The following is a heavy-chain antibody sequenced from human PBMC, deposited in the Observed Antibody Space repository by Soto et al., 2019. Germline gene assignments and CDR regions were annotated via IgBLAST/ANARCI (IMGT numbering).Heavy chain of an antibody. CDR1: GGTFSSYA. Sequence: QVQLVQSGAEVKKPGSSVKVSCKASGGTFSSYAISWVRQAPGQGLEWMGGIIPIFGTANYAQKFQGRVTITADKSTSTAYMELSRLRSEDTAVYYCASRRDDSSGYWDRNDAFDIWGQGTMVTVSS. CDR2: IIPIFGTA. D-gene: IGHD3-22*01. J-gene: IGHJ3*02. CDR3: ASRRDDSSGYWDRNDAFDI. V-gene: IGHV1-69*06.